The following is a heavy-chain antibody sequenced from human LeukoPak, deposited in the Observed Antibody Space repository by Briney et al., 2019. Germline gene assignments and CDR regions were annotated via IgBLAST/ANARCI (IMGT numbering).Heavy chain of an antibody. D-gene: IGHD4-17*01. V-gene: IGHV3-33*01. J-gene: IGHJ6*02. Sequence: GGSLRLSCAASGFTFSSYGMHWVRQAPGKGLEWVAVIWYDGSKKYYADSVKGRFTISRHNSKNTLYLQMNSLRAEDTAVYYCARVQEDYGDPWALYYYGMDVWGQGTTVTVSS. CDR2: IWYDGSKK. CDR1: GFTFSSYG. CDR3: ARVQEDYGDPWALYYYGMDV.